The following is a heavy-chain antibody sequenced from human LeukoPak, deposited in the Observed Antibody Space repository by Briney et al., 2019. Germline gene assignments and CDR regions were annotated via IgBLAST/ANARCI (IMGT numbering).Heavy chain of an antibody. CDR1: GCTFSSYA. D-gene: IGHD4-17*01. J-gene: IGHJ6*02. Sequence: GGTLRLSCAASGCTFSSYAMSWVRQPPGKGLEWVSSMSGSGGSTYYADSVKGRFTISSDDSKNTLYLQINSLRAEDTSVYYCARVRYGELDLWGQGTTVTVSS. CDR3: ARVRYGELDL. CDR2: MSGSGGST. V-gene: IGHV3-23*01.